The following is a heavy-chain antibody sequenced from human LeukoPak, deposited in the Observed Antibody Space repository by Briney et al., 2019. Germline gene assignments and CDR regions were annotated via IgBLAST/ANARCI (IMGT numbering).Heavy chain of an antibody. CDR1: GYTFTGYY. D-gene: IGHD3-22*01. V-gene: IGHV1-2*02. CDR3: ARNSSGYYADY. J-gene: IGHJ4*02. Sequence: GASVKVSCKASGYTFTGYYMHWVRQAPGQGLEWMGWINPNSGGTNYAQKLQGRVTMTTDTSTSTAYMELRSLRSDDTAIYYCARNSSGYYADYWGQGTLVTVSS. CDR2: INPNSGGT.